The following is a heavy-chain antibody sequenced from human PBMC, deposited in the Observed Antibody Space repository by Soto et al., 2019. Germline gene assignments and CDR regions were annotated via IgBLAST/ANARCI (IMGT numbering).Heavy chain of an antibody. Sequence: QVQLQESGPGLVKPSQTLSLTCTVSGGSVSSGDYYWSWIRRHPGKGLEWIGYIYFSGHTYYNPSIKSRVTISEDTSKNRFSLQLSSVTAADTAVYYCASSTTPRYFDYWGQGTLVTVSS. J-gene: IGHJ4*02. CDR2: IYFSGHT. CDR1: GGSVSSGDYY. D-gene: IGHD1-1*01. V-gene: IGHV4-31*03. CDR3: ASSTTPRYFDY.